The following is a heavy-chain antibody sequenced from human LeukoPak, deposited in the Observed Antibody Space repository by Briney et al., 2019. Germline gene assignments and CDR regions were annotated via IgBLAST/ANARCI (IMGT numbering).Heavy chain of an antibody. V-gene: IGHV1-18*01. CDR2: ISAYNGNT. CDR3: AGDGGPFSGPNDAFDI. D-gene: IGHD3-10*01. J-gene: IGHJ3*02. Sequence: ASVKVSCKASGYTFISYGISWVRQAPGQGLEWMGWISAYNGNTNYAQKLQGRVTMTTDTSTSTAYMELRSLRSDDTAVYYCAGDGGPFSGPNDAFDIWGQGTMVTVSS. CDR1: GYTFISYG.